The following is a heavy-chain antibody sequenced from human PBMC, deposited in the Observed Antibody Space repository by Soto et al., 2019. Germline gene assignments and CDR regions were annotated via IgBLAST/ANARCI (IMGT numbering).Heavy chain of an antibody. D-gene: IGHD1-1*01. J-gene: IGHJ4*02. CDR1: GFTFSSAW. CDR3: TTDPHPTGTKY. CDR2: IKSKTDGGTT. Sequence: GGSLRLSCAASGFTFSSAWMSWVRQAPGKGLEWVGRIKSKTDGGTTDYAAPVKGRFTISRDDSKNTVYLQMNSLRTEDTAVYYCTTDPHPTGTKYWGQGTLVTVSS. V-gene: IGHV3-15*01.